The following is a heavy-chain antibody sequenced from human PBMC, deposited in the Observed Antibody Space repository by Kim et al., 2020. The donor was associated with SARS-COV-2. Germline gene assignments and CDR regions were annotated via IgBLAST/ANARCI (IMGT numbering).Heavy chain of an antibody. V-gene: IGHV3-13*04. J-gene: IGHJ2*01. CDR2: IGTAGDT. Sequence: GGSLRLSCAASGFTFSSYDMHWVRQATGKGLEWVSAIGTAGDTYYTGSVKGRFTISRENAKNSFYLQMNSLRAGDTAVYYCARKSIAASGIRWYFDLWGRGTLVTVSS. CDR1: GFTFSSYD. D-gene: IGHD6-13*01. CDR3: ARKSIAASGIRWYFDL.